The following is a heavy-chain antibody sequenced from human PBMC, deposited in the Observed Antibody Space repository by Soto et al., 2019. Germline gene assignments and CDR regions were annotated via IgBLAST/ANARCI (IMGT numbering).Heavy chain of an antibody. J-gene: IGHJ6*02. Sequence: ASVKVSCKVSGYTLTELSMHWVRQAPGKGLEWMGGFDPEDGETICAQKFQGRVTMTEDTSTGTAYMELSSLRSEDTAVYYCAKVVSQPTAVVTDAHLVYYSGMYAWGQGTTGTLS. V-gene: IGHV1-24*01. CDR2: FDPEDGET. CDR3: AKVVSQPTAVVTDAHLVYYSGMYA. CDR1: GYTLTELS. D-gene: IGHD6-19*01.